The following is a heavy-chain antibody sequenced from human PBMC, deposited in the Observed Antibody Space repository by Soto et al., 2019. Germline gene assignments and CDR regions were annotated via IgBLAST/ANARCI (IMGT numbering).Heavy chain of an antibody. Sequence: GPSVKVSCKTSGYSFTSYGISWVRQAPGQGLQWMGWISGHNGDVNYAESLQGRVTTTTDTSTSTAYMELRSLRSDDTAVYYCARGGHLGFLESLSFDPWGQGTLVTVSS. CDR1: GYSFTSYG. CDR3: ARGGHLGFLESLSFDP. J-gene: IGHJ5*02. D-gene: IGHD3-3*01. V-gene: IGHV1-18*01. CDR2: ISGHNGDV.